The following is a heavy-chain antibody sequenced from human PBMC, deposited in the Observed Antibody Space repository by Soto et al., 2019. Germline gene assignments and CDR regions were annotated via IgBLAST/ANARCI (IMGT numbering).Heavy chain of an antibody. V-gene: IGHV1-3*01. J-gene: IGHJ4*02. CDR1: GYTFTIYA. CDR2: INAGNGNT. D-gene: IGHD6-13*01. Sequence: ASLKVSCKASGYTFTIYAMHWVRQAPGQRLEWMGWINAGNGNTKYSQKFQGRVTITRDTSASTAYMELSSLRSEDTVVYYCARLRPYSSSWYYSGKGTLVTVFS. CDR3: ARLRPYSSSWYY.